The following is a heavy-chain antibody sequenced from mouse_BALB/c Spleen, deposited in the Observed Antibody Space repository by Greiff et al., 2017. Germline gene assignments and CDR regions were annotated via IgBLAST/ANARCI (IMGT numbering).Heavy chain of an antibody. CDR1: GDSITSGY. CDR2: ISYSGST. V-gene: IGHV3-8*02. J-gene: IGHJ2*01. CDR3: AGGNITTVVEGY. D-gene: IGHD1-1*01. Sequence: EVMLVESGPSLVKPSQTLSLTCSVTGDSITSGYWNWIRKFPGNKLEYMGYISYSGSTYYNPSLKSRISITRDTSKNQYYLQLNSVTTEDTATYYCAGGNITTVVEGYWGQGTTLTVSS.